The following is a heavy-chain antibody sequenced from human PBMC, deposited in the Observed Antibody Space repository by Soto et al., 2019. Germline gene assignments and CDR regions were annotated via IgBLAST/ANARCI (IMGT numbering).Heavy chain of an antibody. CDR1: GGSISSSSYY. CDR3: ARHVSGEDSSGYYYGFDY. D-gene: IGHD3-22*01. J-gene: IGHJ4*01. V-gene: IGHV4-39*01. CDR2: IYYSGST. Sequence: SETLSLTCTVSGGSISSSSYYWGWIRQPPGKGLEWIGSIYYSGSTYYNPSLKSRVTISVDTSKNQFSLKLSSVTAADTAVYYCARHVSGEDSSGYYYGFDYWGHGTLVTVSS.